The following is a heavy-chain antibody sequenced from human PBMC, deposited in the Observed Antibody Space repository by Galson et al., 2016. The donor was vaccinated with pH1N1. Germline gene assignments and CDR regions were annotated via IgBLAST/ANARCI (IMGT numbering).Heavy chain of an antibody. CDR2: MNPNNGNA. CDR1: GYTLTSYD. Sequence: SVKVSCKASGYTLTSYDINWVRQATGQGLEWMGWMNPNNGNADYAPKLQGRVTLTRNASINTAYMELSSLTSEDTAVYYCARGPVYWYFDLWGRGTPVIVSS. CDR3: ARGPVYWYFDL. J-gene: IGHJ2*01. V-gene: IGHV1-8*01.